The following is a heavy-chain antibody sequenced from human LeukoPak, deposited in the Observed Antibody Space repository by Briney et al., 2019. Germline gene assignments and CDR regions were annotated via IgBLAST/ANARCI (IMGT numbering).Heavy chain of an antibody. V-gene: IGHV1-18*01. CDR2: VSPSHTTR. CDR3: ARDYILPLETDNGDGFAI. D-gene: IGHD3-3*02. Sequence: ASVKVSCKASGGTFSSYAISWVRQAPGKGLEWMGWVSPSHTTRVYAREFQGRVTMTADTNTNTVSMELRSLRSDDTAVYFCARDYILPLETDNGDGFAIWGQGTVVTVSS. CDR1: GGTFSSYA. J-gene: IGHJ3*02.